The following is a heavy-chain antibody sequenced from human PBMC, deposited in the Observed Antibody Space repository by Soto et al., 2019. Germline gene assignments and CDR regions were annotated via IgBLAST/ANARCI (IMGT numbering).Heavy chain of an antibody. V-gene: IGHV3-15*01. Sequence: GGSLRLSCAASGFTFSNAWMSWVRQAPGKGLEWVGRIKSKTDGGTTDYAAPVKGRFTISRDDSKNTLYLQMNSLKTEDTAVYYCTTSYYYCWGGYRELFDYRGQGTFDIVSS. CDR2: IKSKTDGGTT. J-gene: IGHJ4*02. CDR1: GFTFSNAW. D-gene: IGHD3-3*01. CDR3: TTSYYYCWGGYRELFDY.